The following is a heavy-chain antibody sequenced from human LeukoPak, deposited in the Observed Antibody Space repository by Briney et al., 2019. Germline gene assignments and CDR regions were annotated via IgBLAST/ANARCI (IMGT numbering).Heavy chain of an antibody. J-gene: IGHJ4*02. Sequence: ASVKVSCKTSGYIVTGYYIYWVRQAPGQGYEWIGWIDPNSGGRNYSQNFQGRVAMTRDTSISTAYMELSSLRSDDTAVYYCARGDHYDVLTRFQTPSHLSDYCGQGTLVTVSS. CDR3: ARGDHYDVLTRFQTPSHLSDY. CDR2: IDPNSGGR. CDR1: GYIVTGYY. V-gene: IGHV1-2*02. D-gene: IGHD3-9*01.